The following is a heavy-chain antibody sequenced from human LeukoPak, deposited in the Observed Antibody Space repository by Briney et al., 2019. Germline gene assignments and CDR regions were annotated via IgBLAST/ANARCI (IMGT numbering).Heavy chain of an antibody. D-gene: IGHD3-22*01. J-gene: IGHJ4*02. Sequence: ASVKVSCKASGGTFSSYAISWVRQAPGQGLEWMGGIIPIFGTANYAQKFQGRVTITADESTSTAYMELSSLRSEDTAVYYCASRPPYCYDSSGYLAASFDYWGQGTLVTVSS. CDR1: GGTFSSYA. CDR3: ASRPPYCYDSSGYLAASFDY. V-gene: IGHV1-69*13. CDR2: IIPIFGTA.